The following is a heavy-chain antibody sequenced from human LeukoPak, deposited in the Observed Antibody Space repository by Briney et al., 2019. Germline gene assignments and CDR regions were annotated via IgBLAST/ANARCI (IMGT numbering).Heavy chain of an antibody. Sequence: GGSLRLSCAASGFTFSSYAMSWVRQAPGKGLEWVSAISGSGGTKYYADSMNGRFTISRDNSKNTLYLQMNSLTAEDTALYYCAQVMGVRGAPSDYWGQGTLVTVSS. CDR3: AQVMGVRGAPSDY. D-gene: IGHD3-10*01. J-gene: IGHJ4*02. CDR2: ISGSGGTK. CDR1: GFTFSSYA. V-gene: IGHV3-23*01.